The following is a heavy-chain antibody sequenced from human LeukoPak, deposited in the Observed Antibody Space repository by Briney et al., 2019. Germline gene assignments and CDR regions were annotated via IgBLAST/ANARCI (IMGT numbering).Heavy chain of an antibody. V-gene: IGHV4-39*01. Sequence: SETLSLICTVSGGSISSSSYYWGWIRQPPGKGLEWIGSIYYSGSTYYNPSLKSRVTISVDTSKNQFSLKLRSVTAADTAVYYCARLVPSVIAAAGRNFDYWGQGTLVTVSS. D-gene: IGHD6-13*01. J-gene: IGHJ4*02. CDR2: IYYSGST. CDR3: ARLVPSVIAAAGRNFDY. CDR1: GGSISSSSYY.